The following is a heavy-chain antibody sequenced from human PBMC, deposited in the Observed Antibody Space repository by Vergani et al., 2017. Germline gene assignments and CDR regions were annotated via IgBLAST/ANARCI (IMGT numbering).Heavy chain of an antibody. Sequence: QVQLQESGPGLVKPSETLSLTCTVSGGSISSYYWSWIRQPPGKGLEWIGYIYYSGSTNYNPSLKSRVTISVDTSKNQFSLMLSSVTAADTAVYYCAREPSITIFGVVSPGAFDIWGQGTMVTVSS. D-gene: IGHD3-3*01. V-gene: IGHV4-59*01. CDR3: AREPSITIFGVVSPGAFDI. CDR2: IYYSGST. J-gene: IGHJ3*02. CDR1: GGSISSYY.